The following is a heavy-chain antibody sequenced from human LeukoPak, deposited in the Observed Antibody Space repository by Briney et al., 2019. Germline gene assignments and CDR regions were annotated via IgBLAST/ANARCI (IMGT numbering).Heavy chain of an antibody. CDR2: ISNNGGNT. Sequence: PGGSLRLSCSASGFTFSSCAMHWIRQAPGKGLEYVSAISNNGGNTYYADSVKGRFTISRDNSKNTLFLQMNSLGAEDTAVYYCAKDARRTNGWYFFDYWGQGTLVTVSS. D-gene: IGHD6-19*01. V-gene: IGHV3-64*04. J-gene: IGHJ4*02. CDR3: AKDARRTNGWYFFDY. CDR1: GFTFSSCA.